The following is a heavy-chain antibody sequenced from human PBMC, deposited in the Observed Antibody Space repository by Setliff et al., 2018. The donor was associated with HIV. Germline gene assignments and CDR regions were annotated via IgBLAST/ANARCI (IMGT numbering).Heavy chain of an antibody. Sequence: SGPTLVNPPQTLTLTCTFSGFSLSTSEMRVSWIRQPPGKALEWLAHIFPNDEKSYSASLKSRLTIPEDTSKSQVVLTMTNMDPLDTATYFCARYNFRRGYWDYFDYWGQGTQVTVSS. CDR1: GFSLSTSEMR. J-gene: IGHJ4*02. CDR3: ARYNFRRGYWDYFDY. V-gene: IGHV2-26*01. CDR2: IFPNDEK. D-gene: IGHD3-3*01.